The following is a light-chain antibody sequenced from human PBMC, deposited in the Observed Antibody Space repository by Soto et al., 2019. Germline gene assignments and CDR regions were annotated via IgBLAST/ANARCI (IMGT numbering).Light chain of an antibody. Sequence: EIVMTQSPATLSVSPGERATLSCRASQSVSSNLAWYQQKPGQAPRLLIYGASNRATGIPARFSGSGSGTEFTLTISSLQSEDFAVYYCQQYNNWPLPFGGGTKVQIK. CDR3: QQYNNWPLP. CDR2: GAS. CDR1: QSVSSN. V-gene: IGKV3-15*01. J-gene: IGKJ4*01.